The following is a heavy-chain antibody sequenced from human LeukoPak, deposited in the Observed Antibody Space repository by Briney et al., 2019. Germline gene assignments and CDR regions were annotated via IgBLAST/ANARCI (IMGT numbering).Heavy chain of an antibody. CDR2: ITNTGGVT. D-gene: IGHD3/OR15-3a*01. CDR1: GFTFSTYA. CDR3: ARSRGPFDY. Sequence: GSLRLSCAASGFTFSTYAMSWVRQAPGKGLEWVSGITNTGGVTLYADSVKGRLTVSRDNSKNTLYLHMNSLRADDTAVYYCARSRGPFDYWGQGTLVTVSS. V-gene: IGHV3-23*05. J-gene: IGHJ4*02.